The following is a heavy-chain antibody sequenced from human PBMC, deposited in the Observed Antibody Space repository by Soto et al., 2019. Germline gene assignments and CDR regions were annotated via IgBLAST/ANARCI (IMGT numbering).Heavy chain of an antibody. J-gene: IGHJ6*02. D-gene: IGHD6-25*01. Sequence: QVQLVESGGGVVQPGRSLRLSCAASGFTFSSYGMHWVRQAPGKGLEWVAVISFDGNNKYYADSVKGRFTISRDNSKNTLYLQMTSLRAEDTAVYYCATDRRPNYYYGMDVWGQGTTVTVSS. CDR2: ISFDGNNK. CDR3: ATDRRPNYYYGMDV. V-gene: IGHV3-30*03. CDR1: GFTFSSYG.